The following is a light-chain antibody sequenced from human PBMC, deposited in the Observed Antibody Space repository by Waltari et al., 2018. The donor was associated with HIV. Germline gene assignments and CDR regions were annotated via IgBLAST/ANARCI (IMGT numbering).Light chain of an antibody. CDR2: DTT. CDR1: TGAVTSGHY. Sequence: QAVVTQEPSLTVSPGGTVTLTCASSTGAVTSGHYPYWFQQKPGQVPRTLIYDTTKKHSWTPARFSGSLLGGKAALTLSGAQPEDEAEYCCFLSYIGARPYGVFGGGTKLTVL. J-gene: IGLJ3*02. CDR3: FLSYIGARPYGV. V-gene: IGLV7-46*01.